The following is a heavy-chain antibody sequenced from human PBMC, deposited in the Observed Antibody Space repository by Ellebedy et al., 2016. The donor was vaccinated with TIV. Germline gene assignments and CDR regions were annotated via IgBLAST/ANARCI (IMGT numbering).Heavy chain of an antibody. V-gene: IGHV3-48*01. CDR2: ISSSSSTI. CDR3: ASNTYYYYYYGMDV. J-gene: IGHJ6*02. Sequence: GESLKISCAASGFTCSSHGVHWVRQAPGKGLEWVSYISSSSSTIYYADSVKGRFTISRDNAKNSLYLQMNSLRAEDTAVYYCASNTYYYYYYGMDVWGQGTTVTVSS. CDR1: GFTCSSHG.